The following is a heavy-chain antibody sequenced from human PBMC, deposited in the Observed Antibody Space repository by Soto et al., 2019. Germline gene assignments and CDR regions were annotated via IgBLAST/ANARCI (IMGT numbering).Heavy chain of an antibody. CDR2: INVGNGNT. CDR1: GYTFTS. CDR3: ASGTTLYGLDI. J-gene: IGHJ3*02. D-gene: IGHD1-1*01. Sequence: ASVKVSCKASGYTFTSWVRQAPGQRLEWMGWINVGNGNTKYSQRFRGRVTITRDTSASTAYMELSSLRSEDTAVYYCASGTTLYGLDIWGQGTMVTVSS. V-gene: IGHV1-3*01.